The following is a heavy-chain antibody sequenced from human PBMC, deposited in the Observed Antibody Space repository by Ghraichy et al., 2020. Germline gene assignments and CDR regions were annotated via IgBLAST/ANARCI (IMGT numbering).Heavy chain of an antibody. Sequence: LSLTCAASGFTFSSYAMSWVRQAPGKGLEWVSAISGSGGSTYYADSVKGRFTISRDNSKNTLYLQMNSLRAEDTAVYYCAKDRGYLRGYSGYGPFDYWGQGTLVTVSS. V-gene: IGHV3-23*01. CDR1: GFTFSSYA. D-gene: IGHD5-12*01. J-gene: IGHJ4*02. CDR2: ISGSGGST. CDR3: AKDRGYLRGYSGYGPFDY.